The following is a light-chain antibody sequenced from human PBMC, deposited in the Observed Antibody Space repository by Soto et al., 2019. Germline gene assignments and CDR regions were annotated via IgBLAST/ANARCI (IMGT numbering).Light chain of an antibody. CDR1: SSDVGGYNY. J-gene: IGLJ1*01. CDR3: DSYTSSRAYD. CDR2: EVS. V-gene: IGLV2-14*01. Sequence: QSVLTQPASVSGSPGQSITISGTGTSSDVGGYNYVSWYQQQTGKAPKLIIHEVSNRPSGVSNRFSGSKSGNTASLTTSGLQAEDEADYYCDSYTSSRAYDFGIGTKVTVL.